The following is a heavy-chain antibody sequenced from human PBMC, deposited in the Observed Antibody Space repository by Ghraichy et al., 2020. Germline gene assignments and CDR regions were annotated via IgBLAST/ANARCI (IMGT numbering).Heavy chain of an antibody. CDR2: MNPNSGNT. Sequence: ASVKVSCKASGYTFTSYDINWVRQATGQGLEWMGWMNPNSGNTGYAQKFQGRVTMTRNTSISTAYMELSSLRSEDTAVYYCARGRFFYYYDSSGYYSGWFDPWGQGTLVTVSS. D-gene: IGHD3-22*01. CDR3: ARGRFFYYYDSSGYYSGWFDP. J-gene: IGHJ5*02. V-gene: IGHV1-8*01. CDR1: GYTFTSYD.